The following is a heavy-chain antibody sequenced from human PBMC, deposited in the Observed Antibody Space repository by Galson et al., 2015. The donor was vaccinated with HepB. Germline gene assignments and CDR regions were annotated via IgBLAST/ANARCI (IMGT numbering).Heavy chain of an antibody. J-gene: IGHJ3*02. CDR2: IRSKANSYAT. V-gene: IGHV3-73*01. CDR1: GFTFSGSA. D-gene: IGHD3-3*01. Sequence: SLRLSCAASGFTFSGSAMHWVRQASGKGLEWVGRIRSKANSYATAYAASVKGRFTISRDDSKNTAYLQMSSLKTEDTAVYYCTSPHYDFWSGYLDAFDIWGQGTMVTVSS. CDR3: TSPHYDFWSGYLDAFDI.